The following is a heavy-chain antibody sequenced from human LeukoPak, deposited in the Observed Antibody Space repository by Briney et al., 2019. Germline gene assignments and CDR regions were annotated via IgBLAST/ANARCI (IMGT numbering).Heavy chain of an antibody. CDR1: GGSISSSSYY. CDR3: ARGLTMVYCSGGSCYLPTFDP. J-gene: IGHJ5*02. Sequence: PSETLSLTCTVSGGSISSSSYYWGWIRQPPGKGLEWIGSIYYSGSTYYNPSLKSRVTISVDTSENQFSLKLSSVTAADTAVYYCARGLTMVYCSGGSCYLPTFDPWGQGTLVTVSS. D-gene: IGHD2-15*01. V-gene: IGHV4-39*01. CDR2: IYYSGST.